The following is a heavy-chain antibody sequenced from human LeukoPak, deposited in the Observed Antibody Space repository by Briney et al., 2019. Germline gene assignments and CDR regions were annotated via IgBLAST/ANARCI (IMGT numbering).Heavy chain of an antibody. CDR3: ARVKGYGSGNSQLDP. D-gene: IGHD3-10*01. CDR2: IWYDGSNK. Sequence: PGRSLRLSCAASGFTFSSYGMHWVRQAPGKELEWVAVIWYDGSNKYYADSVKGRFTISRDNSKNTLYLQMNSLRAEDTAVYYCARVKGYGSGNSQLDPWGQGTLVTVSS. V-gene: IGHV3-33*01. J-gene: IGHJ5*02. CDR1: GFTFSSYG.